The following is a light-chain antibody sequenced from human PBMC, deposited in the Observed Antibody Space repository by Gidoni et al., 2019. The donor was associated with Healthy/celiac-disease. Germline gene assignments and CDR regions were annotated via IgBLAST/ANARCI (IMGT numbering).Light chain of an antibody. J-gene: IGKJ5*01. CDR3: QRRSNWPPSIT. Sequence: LLTQSPATLSLSPGERATLSCRASQSVSSYLAWSQQKPGQPPRLIIYDASNRATGIPARFRGSGSGTDFTLTISSLEPEDFAVYYCQRRSNWPPSITFGQGTRLEIK. CDR1: QSVSSY. V-gene: IGKV3-11*01. CDR2: DAS.